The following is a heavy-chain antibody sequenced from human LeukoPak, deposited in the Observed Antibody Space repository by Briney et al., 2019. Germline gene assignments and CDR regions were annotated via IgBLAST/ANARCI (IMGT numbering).Heavy chain of an antibody. CDR1: GFTVSNNY. V-gene: IGHV3-53*01. D-gene: IGHD1-14*01. J-gene: IGHJ3*02. CDR3: VRKNRDFNAAFDI. CDR2: SYSDSNT. Sequence: GGSLRLSCTASGFTVSNNYMSWGRQAPGKGLEWVSISYSDSNTNYADSVKGRFVISSDTSQNTLSLQMNSLRAEDTAVYYCVRKNRDFNAAFDIWGPGTVVTVSS.